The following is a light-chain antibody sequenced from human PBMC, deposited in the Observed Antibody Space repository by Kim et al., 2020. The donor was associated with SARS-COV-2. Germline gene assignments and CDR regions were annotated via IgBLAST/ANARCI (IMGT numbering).Light chain of an antibody. Sequence: SVKLTCTLSRGKSSYIIAGEQQQPGKAPQYLMKREGSGSYNKGSGVHDRFSGSSSGADRYLTISSLQSEDEADYYCETWDSNTHWVFGGGTQLTVL. CDR2: REGSGSY. V-gene: IGLV4-60*03. J-gene: IGLJ3*02. CDR3: ETWDSNTHWV. CDR1: RGKSSYI.